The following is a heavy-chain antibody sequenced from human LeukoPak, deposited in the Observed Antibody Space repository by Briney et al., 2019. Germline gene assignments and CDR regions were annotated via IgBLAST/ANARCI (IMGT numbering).Heavy chain of an antibody. J-gene: IGHJ4*02. CDR2: INHSGST. CDR1: GGPFSGYY. CDR3: ARGRSHYYDSSGYSDY. V-gene: IGHV4-34*01. D-gene: IGHD3-22*01. Sequence: ETLSLTCAAYGGPFSGYYWSWIRQPPGKGLEWIGEINHSGSTNYNPSLKSRVTISVDTSKNQFSLKLSSVTAADTAVYYCARGRSHYYDSSGYSDYWGQGTLVTVSS.